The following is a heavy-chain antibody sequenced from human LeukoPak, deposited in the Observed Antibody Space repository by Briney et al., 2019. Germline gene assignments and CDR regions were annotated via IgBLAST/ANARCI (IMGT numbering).Heavy chain of an antibody. D-gene: IGHD3-16*01. CDR3: ASGGGGYNYYMDV. V-gene: IGHV4-34*01. J-gene: IGHJ6*03. Sequence: SETLSLTCVVYSGSFSGYYWSWIRQPPGKGLEWIGEINHSRSTNYNPSLKSRVTISVDTSKNQFSLKLSSVTAADTAMYYCASGGGGYNYYMDVWGTGTTVTVSS. CDR1: SGSFSGYY. CDR2: INHSRST.